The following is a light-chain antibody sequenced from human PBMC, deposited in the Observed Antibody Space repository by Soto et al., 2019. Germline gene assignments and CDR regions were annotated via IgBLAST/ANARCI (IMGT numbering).Light chain of an antibody. CDR1: SSNIGAGYD. Sequence: QSALTQPPSVSGAPGQRGTISCTGSSSNIGAGYDVHWYQQLPGTAPKLLIYGNSNRPSGVTDRFSGSKSGTSASLAITGLQAEDEADYYCQSYDSSLSVVFGTGTQLTVL. CDR2: GNS. V-gene: IGLV1-40*01. J-gene: IGLJ1*01. CDR3: QSYDSSLSVV.